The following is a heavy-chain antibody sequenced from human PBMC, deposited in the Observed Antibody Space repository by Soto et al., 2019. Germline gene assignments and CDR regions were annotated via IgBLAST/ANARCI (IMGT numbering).Heavy chain of an antibody. V-gene: IGHV1-69*13. D-gene: IGHD3-22*01. Sequence: SVKVSCTASGCTFSIYAISWVRQAPGQGLEWMGGIIPIFGTANYAQKFQGRVTITADESTSTAYMELSSLRSEDTAVYYCARAYYYDSSGYYPPDYWGQGTLVTVSS. CDR3: ARAYYYDSSGYYPPDY. J-gene: IGHJ4*02. CDR1: GCTFSIYA. CDR2: IIPIFGTA.